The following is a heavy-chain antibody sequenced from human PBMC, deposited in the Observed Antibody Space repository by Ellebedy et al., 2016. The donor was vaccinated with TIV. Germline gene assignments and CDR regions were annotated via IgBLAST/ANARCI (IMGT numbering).Heavy chain of an antibody. CDR3: ARGWFGSGMGV. V-gene: IGHV6-1*01. CDR1: GDSVSTDIG. Sequence: SQTLALTCVISGDSVSTDIGWNWIRQSPSRGLGWLGRTYYRSKWNNDYAVSLKSLITINPDTSKNQFSLQLNSVTPEDTAVYYCARGWFGSGMGVWGQGTTVTVSS. CDR2: TYYRSKWNN. J-gene: IGHJ6*02. D-gene: IGHD3-10*01.